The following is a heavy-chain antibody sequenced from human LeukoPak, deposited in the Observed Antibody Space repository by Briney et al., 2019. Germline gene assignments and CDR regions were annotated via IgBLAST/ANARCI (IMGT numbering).Heavy chain of an antibody. CDR1: GFTFTTYD. CDR2: IRYDGSDK. V-gene: IGHV3-30*02. D-gene: IGHD4-23*01. CDR3: AKNGGKLHSYYMDV. Sequence: GGSLRLSCAGSGFTFTTYDMHWVRQAPGKGLQWVTLIRYDGSDKYYADSVKGRFTISRDNTKNTLYLQTNSLRPEDTAVYYCAKNGGKLHSYYMDVWGKGTTVTISS. J-gene: IGHJ6*03.